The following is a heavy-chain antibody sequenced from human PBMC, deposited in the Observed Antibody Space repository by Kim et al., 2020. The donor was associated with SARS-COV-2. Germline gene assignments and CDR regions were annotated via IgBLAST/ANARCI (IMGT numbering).Heavy chain of an antibody. J-gene: IGHJ4*01. Sequence: GGSLRLSCAASGFTFDDYAMHWVRQAPGKGLEWVSGISWNSGSIGYADSVKGRFTISRDNAKNSLYLQMNSLRAEDTALYYCAKDKMVRGVIMGYFDYWG. V-gene: IGHV3-9*01. D-gene: IGHD3-10*01. CDR3: AKDKMVRGVIMGYFDY. CDR1: GFTFDDYA. CDR2: ISWNSGSI.